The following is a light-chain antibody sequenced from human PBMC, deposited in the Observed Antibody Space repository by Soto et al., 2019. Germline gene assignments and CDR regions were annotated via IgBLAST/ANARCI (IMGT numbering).Light chain of an antibody. Sequence: EIVLTQSPGTLSLSPGERATLSCRASQSVSSNYLAWYQQKPGQAPRLLISGASNRATGIPDRFSGSGSVTDFTLTISRLEPEDFAVYYCQQYGGSPRTFGQGTKV. V-gene: IGKV3-20*01. J-gene: IGKJ1*01. CDR3: QQYGGSPRT. CDR2: GAS. CDR1: QSVSSNY.